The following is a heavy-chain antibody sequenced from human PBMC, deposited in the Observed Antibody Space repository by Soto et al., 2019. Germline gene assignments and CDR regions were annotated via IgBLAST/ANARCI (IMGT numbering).Heavy chain of an antibody. CDR3: AKDDFTDRGDDYFDY. J-gene: IGHJ4*02. CDR2: ISYDGSNK. V-gene: IGHV3-30*18. Sequence: WGSLRLSCAASRFTFSSYGMHWVRQAPGKGLEWVAVISYDGSNKYYADSVKGRFTISRDNSKNTLYLQLNSLRFEDTAVYYCAKDDFTDRGDDYFDYWGPGTLVTVSS. D-gene: IGHD2-21*02. CDR1: RFTFSSYG.